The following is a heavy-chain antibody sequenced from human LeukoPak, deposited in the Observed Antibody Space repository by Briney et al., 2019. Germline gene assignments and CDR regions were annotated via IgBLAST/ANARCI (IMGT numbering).Heavy chain of an antibody. CDR3: AKDVWVARGYFDY. CDR1: GFTFSTYG. D-gene: IGHD1-26*01. J-gene: IGHJ4*02. Sequence: PGRSLRLSCAASGFTFSTYGMHWVRQAPGKGLEWVAFIRYDTSNKYYTDSVKGRFTISRDNSKNTLYLQMNSLRVEDTAVYYCAKDVWVARGYFDYWGQGTLVTVSS. V-gene: IGHV3-30*02. CDR2: IRYDTSNK.